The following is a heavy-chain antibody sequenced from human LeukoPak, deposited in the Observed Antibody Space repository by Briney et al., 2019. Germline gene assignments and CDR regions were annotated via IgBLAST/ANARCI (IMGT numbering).Heavy chain of an antibody. D-gene: IGHD6-6*01. J-gene: IGHJ4*02. CDR2: IKTSVDSA. V-gene: IGHV1-46*01. Sequence: GASVKVSCKASGYTFTNYFIHWVRQAPGQGLEWMGLIKTSVDSASYAQSFQGRVTMTRDTSTSTVYMELSSLKSEDMAVYYCARYSSSSSLDYWGQGTLVIVSS. CDR1: GYTFTNYF. CDR3: ARYSSSSSLDY.